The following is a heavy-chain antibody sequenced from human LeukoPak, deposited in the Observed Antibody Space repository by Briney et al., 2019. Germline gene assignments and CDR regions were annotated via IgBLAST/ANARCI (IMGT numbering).Heavy chain of an antibody. CDR2: IKQDGSEK. V-gene: IGHV3-7*01. J-gene: IGHJ4*02. CDR1: GLTFVTYG. Sequence: TGGSLGSSFAPPGLTFVTYGLCWSGRAPGKGLEWVANIKQDGSEKYYVDSVKGRFTISRDNAKNSLYLQMNSLRAEDTAVYYCARGRQIDYWGQGTLVTVSS. CDR3: ARGRQIDY.